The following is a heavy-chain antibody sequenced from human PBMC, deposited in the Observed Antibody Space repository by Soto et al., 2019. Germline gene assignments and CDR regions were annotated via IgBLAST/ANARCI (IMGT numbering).Heavy chain of an antibody. V-gene: IGHV4-59*01. CDR3: GRDNGDYGGDAFDI. J-gene: IGHJ3*02. CDR1: GGPISSYY. CDR2: IYYSRGT. Sequence: PSETLSLACTVSGGPISSYYWSWIRQPPGKGLEWIGYIYYSRGTTYNPSLKSRVTISVDTSKNQFSLKLNSVTAADTAVYYCGRDNGDYGGDAFDIWGQGTMVTVSS. D-gene: IGHD4-17*01.